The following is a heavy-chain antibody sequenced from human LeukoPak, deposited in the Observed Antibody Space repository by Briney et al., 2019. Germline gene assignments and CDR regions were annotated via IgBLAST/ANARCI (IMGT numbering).Heavy chain of an antibody. V-gene: IGHV4-59*08. Sequence: TPSETLSLTCTVSGGSISDYLWSWIRQPPGKGLEWVRYVFYNGSTNYNPSLKSRVTISVDTSKNQFSLKLSSVTAADTAVYYCARGQPQAPAATNWFDPWGQGTLVTVSS. J-gene: IGHJ5*02. CDR2: VFYNGST. D-gene: IGHD2-2*01. CDR1: GGSISDYL. CDR3: ARGQPQAPAATNWFDP.